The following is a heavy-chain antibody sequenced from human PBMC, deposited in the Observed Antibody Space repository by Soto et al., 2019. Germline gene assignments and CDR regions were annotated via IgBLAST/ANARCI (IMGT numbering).Heavy chain of an antibody. CDR1: GDSVSSNSAA. D-gene: IGHD3-3*01. CDR2: TYYRSKWYN. Sequence: SQTLSLTCAISGDSVSSNSAAWNWIRQSPSRGLEWLGRTYYRSKWYNDYAVSVKSRITINPDTSKNQFSLQLNSVTPEDTAVYYCASSTIFGVVIRYYYYYYGMDVWGQGTTVTAP. V-gene: IGHV6-1*01. CDR3: ASSTIFGVVIRYYYYYYGMDV. J-gene: IGHJ6*02.